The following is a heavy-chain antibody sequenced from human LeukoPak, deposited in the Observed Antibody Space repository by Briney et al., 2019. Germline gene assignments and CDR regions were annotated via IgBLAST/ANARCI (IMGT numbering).Heavy chain of an antibody. D-gene: IGHD2-2*01. V-gene: IGHV4-61*02. CDR2: IYHSGST. CDR3: ARALGQLPSRY. Sequence: PSQTLSLTCTVSGGSISSGSYYWSWIRQPAGKGLEWIGSIYHSGSTYYNPSLKSRVTISVDTSKNQFSLKLSSVTAADTAVYYCARALGQLPSRYWGQGTLVTVSS. J-gene: IGHJ4*02. CDR1: GGSISSGSYY.